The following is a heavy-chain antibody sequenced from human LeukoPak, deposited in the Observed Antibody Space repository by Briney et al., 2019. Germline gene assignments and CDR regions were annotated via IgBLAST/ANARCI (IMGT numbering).Heavy chain of an antibody. CDR3: ARHVGYGNNWFDP. D-gene: IGHD5-18*01. Sequence: PSGTLTLTCTVSGGSFSSYYWSWIRQPPGKGLEWIGYIYYSWSTNYNPSLKSRVTISVDTSKNQFSLKLRSLTAADTAVYYCARHVGYGNNWFDPWGQGTLVTVSS. CDR2: IYYSWST. V-gene: IGHV4-59*08. CDR1: GGSFSSYY. J-gene: IGHJ5*02.